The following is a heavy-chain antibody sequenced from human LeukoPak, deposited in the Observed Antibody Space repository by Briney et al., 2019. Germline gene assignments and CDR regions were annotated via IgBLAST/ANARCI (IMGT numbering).Heavy chain of an antibody. CDR2: IRYDGINK. Sequence: PGGSLRLSCAASGFTFRSYGMHWVSQAPGRGLEWVAFIRYDGINKIYADSVKGRFTISRDNSKNTLSVQMNSLRAEDTAVYYCEKDHISGHHLDCWGQGTLVTVSS. J-gene: IGHJ4*02. CDR1: GFTFRSYG. V-gene: IGHV3-30*02. CDR3: EKDHISGHHLDC. D-gene: IGHD2-15*01.